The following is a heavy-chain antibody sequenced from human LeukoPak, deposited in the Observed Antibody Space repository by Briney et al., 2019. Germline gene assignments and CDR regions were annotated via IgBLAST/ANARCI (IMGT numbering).Heavy chain of an antibody. CDR2: ISYDGSNE. V-gene: IGHV3-30*04. Sequence: GGSLRLSCAASGFTFSSYVMHWVRQAPGKGLEWVAIISYDGSNEYYADSVKGRFTISRDNSKNTLYLQMNGLRAEDTAVYYCARAGGTYYGIAFDIWGQGTMVTVSS. D-gene: IGHD1-26*01. J-gene: IGHJ3*02. CDR1: GFTFSSYV. CDR3: ARAGGTYYGIAFDI.